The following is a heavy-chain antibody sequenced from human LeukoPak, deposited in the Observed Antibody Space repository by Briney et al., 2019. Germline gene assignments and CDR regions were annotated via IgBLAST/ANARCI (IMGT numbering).Heavy chain of an antibody. CDR2: INWNGGGT. CDR3: ARVPRGRYSSGWYDY. J-gene: IGHJ4*02. CDR1: GFTLDDYG. D-gene: IGHD6-19*01. V-gene: IGHV3-20*04. Sequence: GGSLRLSCAASGFTLDDYGMSWVRQAPGKGLEWVSGINWNGGGTGEVASVKGRFRVSRDNAKNSRYLQLNSLRAEDTAWYYFARVPRGRYSSGWYDYCGQGTLFTVSS.